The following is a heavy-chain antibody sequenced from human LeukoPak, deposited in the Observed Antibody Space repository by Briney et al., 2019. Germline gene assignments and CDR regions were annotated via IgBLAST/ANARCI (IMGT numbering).Heavy chain of an antibody. D-gene: IGHD2-2*01. J-gene: IGHJ5*02. Sequence: GGSLRLSCAASGFTFGSYAMSWVRQAPGKGLEWVSAISGSGGSTYYADSVKGRFTISRDNSKNTLYLQMNSLRAEDTAVYYCAKDGGPIVVVPAAWGQGTLVTVSS. CDR1: GFTFGSYA. V-gene: IGHV3-23*01. CDR2: ISGSGGST. CDR3: AKDGGPIVVVPAA.